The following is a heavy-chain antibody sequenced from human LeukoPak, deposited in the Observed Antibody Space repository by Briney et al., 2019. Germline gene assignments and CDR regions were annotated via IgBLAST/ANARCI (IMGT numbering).Heavy chain of an antibody. CDR2: INHSGST. CDR1: GGSFSGYY. V-gene: IGHV4-34*01. CDR3: ARVTLTFSDAFDI. Sequence: SETLSLTCAVYGGSFSGYYWSWIRQPPGKGLEWIGEINHSGSTNYNPSLKSRVTISVDTSKNQFSLKLSSATAADTAVYYCARVTLTFSDAFDIWGQGTMVTVSS. D-gene: IGHD3-3*02. J-gene: IGHJ3*02.